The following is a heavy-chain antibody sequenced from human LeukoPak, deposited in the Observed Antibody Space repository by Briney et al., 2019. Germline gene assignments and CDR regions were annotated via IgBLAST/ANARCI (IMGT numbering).Heavy chain of an antibody. D-gene: IGHD3-10*01. J-gene: IGHJ4*02. CDR3: TTGIRGD. V-gene: IGHV3-15*07. Sequence: PGGSLRLSCSASGLTFTNAWMNWVRQAPGEGLDWVGRIASKTDGGATDYAAPVKGRFTISRDDSKNTLNLQMNSLKTEDIAVYYCTTGIRGDWGQGTLVTVSS. CDR2: IASKTDGGAT. CDR1: GLTFTNAW.